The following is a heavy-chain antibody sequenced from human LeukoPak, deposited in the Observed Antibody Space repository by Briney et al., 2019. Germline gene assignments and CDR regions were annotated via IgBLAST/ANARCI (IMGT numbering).Heavy chain of an antibody. Sequence: GGSLRLSCAASGFTFSSYGMHRVRQAPGKGLEWVAFIRYDGSNKYYADSVKGRFTISRDNSKNTLYLQMNSLRAEDTAVYYCAKDPYSSSWYYFDYWGQGTLVTVSS. CDR2: IRYDGSNK. D-gene: IGHD6-13*01. CDR1: GFTFSSYG. J-gene: IGHJ4*02. V-gene: IGHV3-30*02. CDR3: AKDPYSSSWYYFDY.